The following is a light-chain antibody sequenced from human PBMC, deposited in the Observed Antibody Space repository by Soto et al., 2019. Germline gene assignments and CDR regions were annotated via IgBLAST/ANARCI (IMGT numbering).Light chain of an antibody. CDR1: QGIGDT. Sequence: EIVMTQSPATLSVSPGERATLSCRASQGIGDTLAWYQHKPGQTPRLLIYDTSTRATGVPTRFSGSRSGAEFTLTINSLQSEDFAVYYCQPYHNWPLTFGGGTKVDIK. V-gene: IGKV3-15*01. CDR3: QPYHNWPLT. CDR2: DTS. J-gene: IGKJ4*01.